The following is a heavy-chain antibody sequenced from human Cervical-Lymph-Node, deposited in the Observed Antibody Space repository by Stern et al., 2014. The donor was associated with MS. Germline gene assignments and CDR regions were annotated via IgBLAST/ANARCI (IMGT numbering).Heavy chain of an antibody. CDR3: ARQRYFDY. V-gene: IGHV5-51*01. J-gene: IGHJ4*02. CDR2: IFPGGSDI. Sequence: EVQLEESGPEVKRPGESLKISCQASGYTFTSYWIGWVRQLPAKGLEWIAIIFPGGSDIRYSPSFQGQVTISADKSSSTAYLQWNTLKASDTAIYYCARQRYFDYWGQGTLVTVSS. CDR1: GYTFTSYW.